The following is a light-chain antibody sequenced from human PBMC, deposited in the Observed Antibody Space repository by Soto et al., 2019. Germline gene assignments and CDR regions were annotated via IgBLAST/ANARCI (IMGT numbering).Light chain of an antibody. J-gene: IGLJ7*01. CDR1: SSNIGAGSD. V-gene: IGLV1-40*01. Sequence: QSVLTQPPSVSGAPGQRVTISCTGTSSNIGAGSDVHWYQQVPGKAPKLLIYSNNNRPSGVPDRFSGSKSGTSASLSITGLHTEDEADYYCQSYDNGLSGDAVFGGGTQLTVL. CDR3: QSYDNGLSGDAV. CDR2: SNN.